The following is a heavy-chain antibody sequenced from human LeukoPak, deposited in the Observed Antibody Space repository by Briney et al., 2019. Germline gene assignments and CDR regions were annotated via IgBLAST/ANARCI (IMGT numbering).Heavy chain of an antibody. V-gene: IGHV3-21*01. Sequence: GGSLRLSCAASGFTFSSYSMNWVRQAPGKGLEWVSSISSSSSYIYYADSVKGRFTISRDNAKNSLYLQMNSLRAEDTAVYYCARGRGRIVVVTSDYWGQGTLVTVSS. CDR2: ISSSSSYI. CDR3: ARGRGRIVVVTSDY. J-gene: IGHJ4*02. D-gene: IGHD2-21*02. CDR1: GFTFSSYS.